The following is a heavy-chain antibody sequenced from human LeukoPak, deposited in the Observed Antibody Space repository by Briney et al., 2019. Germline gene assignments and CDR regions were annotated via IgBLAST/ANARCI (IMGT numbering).Heavy chain of an antibody. CDR2: ISWDGGIT. V-gene: IGHV3-43*01. J-gene: IGHJ4*02. CDR1: GFTLHHYS. D-gene: IGHD5-12*01. Sequence: GGSLRLSCAASGFTLHHYSMHWVRQPPGKGLEWVSLISWDGGITYYADSVRGRFTISRDNSKNSLSLEMNSLRTEDTALYYCAKDSNTGGYSFGSWGQGTLVTVTS. CDR3: AKDSNTGGYSFGS.